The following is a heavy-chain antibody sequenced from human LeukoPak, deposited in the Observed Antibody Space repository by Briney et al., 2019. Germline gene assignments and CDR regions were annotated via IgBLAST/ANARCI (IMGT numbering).Heavy chain of an antibody. CDR1: GGFISSSSYY. Sequence: PSETLSLTCTVSGGFISSSSYYWGWIRQPPGKGLEWIGSIYYSGSTYYNPSLKSRVTISVDRSKNQFSLKLSSVTAADTAVYYCARDRIRSGFDYWGQGTLVTVSS. J-gene: IGHJ4*02. V-gene: IGHV4-39*07. CDR3: ARDRIRSGFDY. CDR2: IYYSGST. D-gene: IGHD3-10*01.